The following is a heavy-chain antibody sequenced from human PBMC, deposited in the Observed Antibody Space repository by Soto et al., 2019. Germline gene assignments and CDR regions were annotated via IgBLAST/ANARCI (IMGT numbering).Heavy chain of an antibody. CDR3: ARGRAVAGAYYYYYMDV. CDR2: INPDSGGT. V-gene: IGHV1-2*04. Sequence: ASVKVSCKASGYTFTGYYMHWVRQAPGQGLEWMGWINPDSGGTNYAQKFQDWVTMTRETSISTAYMELSRLRSDDTAVYYCARGRAVAGAYYYYYMDVWGKGTTVTVSS. CDR1: GYTFTGYY. J-gene: IGHJ6*03. D-gene: IGHD6-19*01.